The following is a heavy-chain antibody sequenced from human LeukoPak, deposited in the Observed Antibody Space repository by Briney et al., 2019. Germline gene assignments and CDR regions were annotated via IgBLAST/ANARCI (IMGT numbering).Heavy chain of an antibody. CDR3: ARARGRWFGELSATYFDY. J-gene: IGHJ4*02. D-gene: IGHD3-10*01. CDR2: ISYTGST. V-gene: IGHV4-59*01. CDR1: GGSISRYY. Sequence: PSETLSLTCTVSGGSISRYYWSWIRQPPGKGLEWIGYISYTGSTTYNSSLKSRVTISLDTSQNQFSLKLSSVTAADTAVYYCARARGRWFGELSATYFDYWGQGTLVTVSS.